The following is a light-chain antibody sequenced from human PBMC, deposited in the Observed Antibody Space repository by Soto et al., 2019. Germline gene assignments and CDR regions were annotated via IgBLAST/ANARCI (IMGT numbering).Light chain of an antibody. J-gene: IGLJ1*01. CDR2: DVT. CDR1: SSDVNDYNY. V-gene: IGLV2-11*01. CDR3: CSYAGSYSYV. Sequence: QSALTQPRSVNGSPGQSVTISCKETSSDVNDYNYVSWYQQHPGKAPKLIIYDVTKRPSGVPDRFSGSKSGNTASLTISGLQAEDEADYYCCSYAGSYSYVFGTGTKVTVL.